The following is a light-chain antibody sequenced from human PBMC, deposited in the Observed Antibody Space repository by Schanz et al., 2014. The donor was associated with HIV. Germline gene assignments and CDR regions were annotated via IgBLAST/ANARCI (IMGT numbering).Light chain of an antibody. CDR1: QSVSSY. CDR3: QQYDNWPPLT. CDR2: DAS. Sequence: EIVLTQSPATLSLSPGERATLSCRASQSVSSYLAWYQQKPGQAPRLLIYDASTRATGIPARFSGSGSGTEFTLTISSLQSEDFVVYYCQQYDNWPPLTFGGGTKVEIK. V-gene: IGKV3-15*01. J-gene: IGKJ4*01.